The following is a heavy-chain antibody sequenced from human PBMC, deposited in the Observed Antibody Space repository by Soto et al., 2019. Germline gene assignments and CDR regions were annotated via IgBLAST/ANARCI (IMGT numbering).Heavy chain of an antibody. Sequence: QVHVVQSGAEVKKPGSSVKVTCKAFGGTFNSFGINWVRQAPGQGLEWMGGIIPVFGTTKYAQKFRDRVTLVADGSTSTSYMELSSLTSDATAVYSCAIEVWGRGGYYLDSWGQGTLVTVSS. CDR3: AIEVWGRGGYYLDS. CDR2: IIPVFGTT. J-gene: IGHJ4*02. D-gene: IGHD7-27*01. CDR1: GGTFNSFG. V-gene: IGHV1-69*01.